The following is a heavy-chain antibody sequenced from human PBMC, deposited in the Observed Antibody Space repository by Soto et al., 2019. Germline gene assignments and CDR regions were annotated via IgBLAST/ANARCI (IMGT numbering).Heavy chain of an antibody. V-gene: IGHV1-8*01. J-gene: IGHJ2*01. CDR3: ARGGYCSGGSCYGDWYFDL. CDR1: GYTFTSYD. Sequence: ASVKVSCKASGYTFTSYDINWVRQATGQGLEWTGWMNPNSGNTGYAQKFQGRVTMTRNTSISTAYMELSSLRSEDTAVYYCARGGYCSGGSCYGDWYFDLWGRGTLVTVSS. CDR2: MNPNSGNT. D-gene: IGHD2-15*01.